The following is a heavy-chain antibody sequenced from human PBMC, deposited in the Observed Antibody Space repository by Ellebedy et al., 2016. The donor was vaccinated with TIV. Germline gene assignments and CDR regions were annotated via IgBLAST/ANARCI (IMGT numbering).Heavy chain of an antibody. D-gene: IGHD3-10*01. Sequence: PGGSLRLSCAASGFTFSSYSMNWVRQAPGKELEWVSSISSSSSYIYYADSVKGRFTISRDNAKNSLYLQMNSLRAEDTTVYYCARDRYGSGDTAVMDVWGQGTTVTVSS. CDR2: ISSSSSYI. J-gene: IGHJ6*02. CDR1: GFTFSSYS. CDR3: ARDRYGSGDTAVMDV. V-gene: IGHV3-21*01.